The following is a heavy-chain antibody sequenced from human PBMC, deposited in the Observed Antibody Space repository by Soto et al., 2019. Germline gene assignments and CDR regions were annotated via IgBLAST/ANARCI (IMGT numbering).Heavy chain of an antibody. CDR2: INHSGST. V-gene: IGHV4-34*01. D-gene: IGHD3-10*01. CDR1: GEPFSGYY. J-gene: IGHJ6*02. CDR3: ARRFYGSGSYYSYYYYGMDV. Sequence: SETLSLTCAVYGEPFSGYYWTWIRQPPGKGLEWIGEINHSGSTNYNPSPKSRVTISVDTSKNQFSLKLSSVTAADTAVYYCARRFYGSGSYYSYYYYGMDVWGQGTTVT.